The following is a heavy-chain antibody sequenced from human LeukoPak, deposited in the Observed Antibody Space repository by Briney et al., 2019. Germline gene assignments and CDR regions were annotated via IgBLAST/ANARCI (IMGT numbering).Heavy chain of an antibody. V-gene: IGHV4-61*10. D-gene: IGHD6-19*01. CDR1: GDSISSANFY. Sequence: PSETLSLTCAVSGDSISSANFYWSWIRQPAGKGLEWIGEINHSGSTNYNPSLKSRVTISVDTSKNQFSLKLSSVTAADTAVYYCARGYSSGSSGYWGQGTLVTVSS. J-gene: IGHJ4*02. CDR3: ARGYSSGSSGY. CDR2: INHSGST.